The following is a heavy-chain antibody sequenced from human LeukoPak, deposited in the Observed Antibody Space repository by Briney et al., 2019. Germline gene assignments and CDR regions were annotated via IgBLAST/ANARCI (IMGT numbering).Heavy chain of an antibody. J-gene: IGHJ5*02. Sequence: ASVKVSCKASRYTFTKYFTQWVRQAPGQGLEWMGWISAYNGNTNYAQKLQGRVTMTTDTSTSTAYMELRSLRSDDTAVYYCARDIAYYYDSSGYHGWFDPWGQGTLVTVSS. CDR3: ARDIAYYYDSSGYHGWFDP. D-gene: IGHD3-22*01. V-gene: IGHV1-18*04. CDR2: ISAYNGNT. CDR1: RYTFTKYF.